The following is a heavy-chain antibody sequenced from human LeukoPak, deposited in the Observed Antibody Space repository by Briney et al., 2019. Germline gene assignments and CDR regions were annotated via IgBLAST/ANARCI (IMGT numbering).Heavy chain of an antibody. CDR1: GFTFSSYA. Sequence: PGGSLRLSCAASGFTFSSYAMSWVRQAPGKGLEWVSAISGSGGSTYYADSVKGRFTISRDNSKNTLYLQMNSLRAEDTAVYYCAKDGIAVAGTRVQFLLAELDYWGQGTLVTVSS. CDR2: ISGSGGST. CDR3: AKDGIAVAGTRVQFLLAELDY. V-gene: IGHV3-23*01. J-gene: IGHJ4*02. D-gene: IGHD6-19*01.